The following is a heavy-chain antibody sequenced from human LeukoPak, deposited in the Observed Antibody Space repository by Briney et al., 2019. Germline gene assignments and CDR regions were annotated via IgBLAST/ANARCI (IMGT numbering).Heavy chain of an antibody. Sequence: KPGGSLRLSCAASGFTFSDYYMSWIRQAPGKGLEWVSYISSSGSTIYYADSVKGRFTISRDNAKNSLYLQMNSLRAEDTAVYYCARDSHHTAMARGDAFDIWGQGTMVTVSS. J-gene: IGHJ3*02. V-gene: IGHV3-11*01. CDR3: ARDSHHTAMARGDAFDI. CDR1: GFTFSDYY. D-gene: IGHD5-18*01. CDR2: ISSSGSTI.